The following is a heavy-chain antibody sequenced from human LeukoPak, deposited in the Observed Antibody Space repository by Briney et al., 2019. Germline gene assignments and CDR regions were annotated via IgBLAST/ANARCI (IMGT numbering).Heavy chain of an antibody. CDR1: GGTFSSYA. CDR2: IIPIFGTA. CDR3: AREGVVVPAATRGDYYYYYGMDV. Sequence: ASVKVSCKASGGTFSSYAISWVRQAPGQGLEWMGGIIPIFGTANYAQKFQGRVTITADESTSTAYMELSSLRSEDTAVYYCAREGVVVPAATRGDYYYYYGMDVWGQGTTVTVSS. J-gene: IGHJ6*02. D-gene: IGHD2-2*01. V-gene: IGHV1-69*13.